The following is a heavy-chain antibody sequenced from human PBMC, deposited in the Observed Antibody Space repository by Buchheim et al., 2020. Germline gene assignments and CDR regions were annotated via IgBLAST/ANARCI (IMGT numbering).Heavy chain of an antibody. CDR2: ISYDGSNI. J-gene: IGHJ4*02. V-gene: IGHV3-30*18. CDR3: AKDHGSGSCDY. D-gene: IGHD3-10*01. Sequence: QVQLVESGGGVVQPGRSLRLSCAASGFTFSSYGMHWVRQAPGKGLEWVAVISYDGSNIYYADSVKGRFTISRDNSKNTLYLQMNSLRAEDTAVYYCAKDHGSGSCDYWGQGTL. CDR1: GFTFSSYG.